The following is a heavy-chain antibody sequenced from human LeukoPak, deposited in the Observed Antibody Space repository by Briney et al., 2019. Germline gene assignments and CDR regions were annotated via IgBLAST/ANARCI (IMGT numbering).Heavy chain of an antibody. CDR1: GGSFSGYY. CDR3: ARDMEQLAFWFDP. V-gene: IGHV4-34*01. Sequence: SETLSLTCAVYGGSFSGYYWGWIRQPPGKGLEWIGEINRGGSTNYNPSLKSRVTISVDTSRNQFSLKLSFVTAADTAVYYCARDMEQLAFWFDPWGQGTLVTVSS. J-gene: IGHJ5*02. CDR2: INRGGST. D-gene: IGHD1/OR15-1a*01.